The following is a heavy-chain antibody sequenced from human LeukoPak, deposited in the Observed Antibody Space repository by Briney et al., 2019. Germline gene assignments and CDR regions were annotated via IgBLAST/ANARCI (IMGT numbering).Heavy chain of an antibody. CDR1: GFTFSDYY. J-gene: IGHJ6*04. CDR3: ARVRSGSYYKDVDV. Sequence: PGGSLRLSCAASGFTFSDYYMSWIRQAPGKGLEWVSYISSSGSTIYYADSVKGRFTISRDNAKNSLFLQMNSLRAEDTAVYYCARVRSGSYYKDVDVWGKGTTVTVSS. D-gene: IGHD3-10*01. V-gene: IGHV3-11*04. CDR2: ISSSGSTI.